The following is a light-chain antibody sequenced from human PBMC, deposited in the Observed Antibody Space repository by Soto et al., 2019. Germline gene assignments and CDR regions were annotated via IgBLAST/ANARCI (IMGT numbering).Light chain of an antibody. J-gene: IGKJ4*02. Sequence: EIVLTQSPATLSLSPGARATLSCRASQSVRSSLAWYQQKPGQAPRLLIYEASSRATGIPARFSGSRSGTDFTITISSLEPEDFAIYDCQQRSNWPLTFGGGTKVEIK. V-gene: IGKV3-11*01. CDR3: QQRSNWPLT. CDR1: QSVRSS. CDR2: EAS.